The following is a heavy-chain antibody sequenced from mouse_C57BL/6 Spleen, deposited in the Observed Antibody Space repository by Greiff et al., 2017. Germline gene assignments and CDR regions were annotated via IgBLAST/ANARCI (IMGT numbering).Heavy chain of an antibody. Sequence: EVHLVESGGGLVKPGGSLKLSCAASGFTFSSYTMSWVRQTPEKRLEWVATISGGGGNTYYPDSVKGRFTISRDNAKNTLYLQISSLRSDDTALYYGAKHGDVGYYVDYFDYWGQGTTLTVSS. V-gene: IGHV5-9*01. J-gene: IGHJ2*01. CDR2: ISGGGGNT. D-gene: IGHD2-3*01. CDR3: AKHGDVGYYVDYFDY. CDR1: GFTFSSYT.